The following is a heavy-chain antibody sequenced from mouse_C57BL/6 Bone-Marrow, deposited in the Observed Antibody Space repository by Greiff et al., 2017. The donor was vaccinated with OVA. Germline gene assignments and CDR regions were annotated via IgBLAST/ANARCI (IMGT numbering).Heavy chain of an antibody. V-gene: IGHV1-64*01. J-gene: IGHJ2*01. CDR1: GYTFTSYW. CDR3: GRQGGYLDY. CDR2: IHPRSGST. Sequence: QVQLQQPGAELVKPGASVKLSCKASGYTFTSYWMHWVKQRPGQGLEWIGLIHPRSGSTNYNEKFKGKATLTVDKSSRTAYMQLSSLTSEDSAVYYCGRQGGYLDYWGQGTTLTVSS. D-gene: IGHD3-3*01.